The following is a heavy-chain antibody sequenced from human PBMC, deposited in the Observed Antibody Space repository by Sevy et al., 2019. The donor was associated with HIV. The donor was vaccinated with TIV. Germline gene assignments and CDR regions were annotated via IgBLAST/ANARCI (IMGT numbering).Heavy chain of an antibody. CDR2: IQQDGSER. D-gene: IGHD2-2*01. J-gene: IGHJ5*02. Sequence: EGSLRLSCAASGFTFSSYWLNWVRQAPGKELEWVANIQQDGSERYYVDSVKGRFTISRDNAKNSLYLQMNSLRAEDTDVYYCARGSFCSSASCYSGGYHHWGQGTLVTVSS. CDR1: GFTFSSYW. V-gene: IGHV3-7*01. CDR3: ARGSFCSSASCYSGGYHH.